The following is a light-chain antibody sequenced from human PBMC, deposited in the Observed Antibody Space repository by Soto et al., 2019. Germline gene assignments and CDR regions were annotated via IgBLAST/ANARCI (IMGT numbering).Light chain of an antibody. CDR2: GES. Sequence: EIVLTQSPGTLSLSPGERATLSCRASQSVSSSYLALYHQKPGQATRLLIYGESSRATGIQDRFSGRGSGTDFTLTISRLEREDFAVYYYQQYGSSPKTLGQGTKEEIK. J-gene: IGKJ1*01. CDR3: QQYGSSPKT. CDR1: QSVSSSY. V-gene: IGKV3-20*01.